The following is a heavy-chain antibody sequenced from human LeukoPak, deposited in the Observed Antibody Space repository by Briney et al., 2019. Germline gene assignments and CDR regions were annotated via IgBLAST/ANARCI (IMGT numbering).Heavy chain of an antibody. Sequence: GGSLRLSCTASGLTFSTYCMSWVRQAPGQGLEWVGNIKHDGSESNYVDSVQGRVTISRGTAIKTPYMELNSLRAGDTAVYYCAKDIAAATYHYYYGMDVWGQGTTVTASS. D-gene: IGHD6-13*01. V-gene: IGHV3-7*01. CDR1: GLTFSTYC. CDR3: AKDIAAATYHYYYGMDV. J-gene: IGHJ6*02. CDR2: IKHDGSES.